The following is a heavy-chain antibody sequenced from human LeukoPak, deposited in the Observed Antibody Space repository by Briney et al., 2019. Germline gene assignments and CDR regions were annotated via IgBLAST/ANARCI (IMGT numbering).Heavy chain of an antibody. V-gene: IGHV4-59*01. Sequence: PSETLSLTCTVSGGSITSSYYWSWIRQSPGKGLEWIGYIYNSGGTKYNTPLMSRLTISVDTSKNQFSLNLSSVTAADTDVNYGGRASVLLSADYWGEGTLVTVSS. CDR2: IYNSGGT. D-gene: IGHD3-16*01. J-gene: IGHJ4*02. CDR1: GGSITSSYY. CDR3: GRASVLLSADY.